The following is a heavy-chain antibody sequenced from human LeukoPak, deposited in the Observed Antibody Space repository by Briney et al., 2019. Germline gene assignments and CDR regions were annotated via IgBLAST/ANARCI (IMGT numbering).Heavy chain of an antibody. V-gene: IGHV3-23*01. Sequence: GGSLRLSCAASGFTFSSYAMSWVRQAPGKGLEWVSAISGSGGSTYYADSVKGRFTISRDNSKNMLYLQMNSLRAEDTAVYYCAKTFPYGTTWYGFCDYWGQGALVTVSS. D-gene: IGHD3-3*01. J-gene: IGHJ4*02. CDR2: ISGSGGST. CDR1: GFTFSSYA. CDR3: AKTFPYGTTWYGFCDY.